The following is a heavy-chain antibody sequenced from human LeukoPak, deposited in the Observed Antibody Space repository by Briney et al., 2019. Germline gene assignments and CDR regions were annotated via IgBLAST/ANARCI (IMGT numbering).Heavy chain of an antibody. D-gene: IGHD3-22*01. V-gene: IGHV4-39*07. CDR2: IHHSGST. CDR3: ARLRGNYYDSSGYKDYYFDY. J-gene: IGHJ4*02. Sequence: SETLSLTCTVSGGSITSGTFYWGWTRQPPGKGLEWIGTIHHSGSTSYNPSLQSRATISVDTSNNQFSLKLSSATAADTAVYYCARLRGNYYDSSGYKDYYFDYWGQGTLVTVSS. CDR1: GGSITSGTFY.